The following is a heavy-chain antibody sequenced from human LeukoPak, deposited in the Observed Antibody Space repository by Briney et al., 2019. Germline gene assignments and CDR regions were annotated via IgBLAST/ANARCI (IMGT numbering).Heavy chain of an antibody. CDR1: GFTFSNYA. CDR2: IWYDGSNK. Sequence: PGRSLRLSCAASGFTFSNYAMHWVRQAPGKGLEWVAVIWYDGSNKYYADSVKGRFTISRDNSKNTLYLQMNSLRAEDTAVYYCARDIYFCGDYVIDYWGQGTLVTVSS. CDR3: ARDIYFCGDYVIDY. D-gene: IGHD4-17*01. V-gene: IGHV3-33*01. J-gene: IGHJ4*02.